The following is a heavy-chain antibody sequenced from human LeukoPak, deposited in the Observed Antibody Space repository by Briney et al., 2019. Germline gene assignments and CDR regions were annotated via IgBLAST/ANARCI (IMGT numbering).Heavy chain of an antibody. D-gene: IGHD5-12*01. CDR2: ITYDASNK. CDR1: GFTLTAFA. CDR3: TRGTTDIVADVSDAFDI. V-gene: IGHV3-30*04. Sequence: GRSLRLSCAASGFTLTAFAMHWVRQAPGKGLEWVAAITYDASNKYYAVSVRGRFTISRDNSRNTLFLQLNSLKVEDTAVYFCTRGTTDIVADVSDAFDIWGQGSVVTV. J-gene: IGHJ3*02.